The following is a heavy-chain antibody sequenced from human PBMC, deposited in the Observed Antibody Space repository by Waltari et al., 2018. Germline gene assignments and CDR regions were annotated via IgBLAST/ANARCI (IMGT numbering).Heavy chain of an antibody. CDR3: AREVGYYDSSGYRDFDY. CDR2: IIPIFGTA. J-gene: IGHJ4*02. D-gene: IGHD3-22*01. CDR1: GGTFSSYA. V-gene: IGHV1-69*13. Sequence: QVQLVQSGAEVKKPGSSVKVSCKASGGTFSSYAISWVRQAPGQGLEWMGVIIPIFGTANYAQKFQGRVTITADESTSTAYMELSSLRSEDTAVYYCAREVGYYDSSGYRDFDYWGQGTLVTVSS.